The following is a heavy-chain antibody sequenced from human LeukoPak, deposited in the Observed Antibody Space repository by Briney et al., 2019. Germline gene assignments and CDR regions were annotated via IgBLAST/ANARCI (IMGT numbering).Heavy chain of an antibody. D-gene: IGHD6-19*01. CDR2: ISYDGSNK. CDR3: AKAEPGYSSGWYGYYGMDV. CDR1: GFTFSSYG. J-gene: IGHJ6*02. V-gene: IGHV3-30*18. Sequence: PGGSLRLSCAASGFTFSSYGMHWVRQAPSKGLEWVAVISYDGSNKYYADSVKGRFTISRDNSKNTLYLQMNSPRAEDTAVYYCAKAEPGYSSGWYGYYGMDVWGQGTTVTVSS.